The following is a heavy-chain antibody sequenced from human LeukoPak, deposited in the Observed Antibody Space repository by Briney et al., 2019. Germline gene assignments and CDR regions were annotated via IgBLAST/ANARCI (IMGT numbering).Heavy chain of an antibody. V-gene: IGHV3-7*01. D-gene: IGHD6-19*01. Sequence: GGSLRLSCAASRFTLSNYWMSWVRQAPGKGLGWVANIKQDGSETYYVDSAKGRFTISRDNAKNSLSLQMNSLRAEDTAAYYCARQRGSGCLDYWGQGTLVTVSS. CDR2: IKQDGSET. CDR3: ARQRGSGCLDY. CDR1: RFTLSNYW. J-gene: IGHJ4*02.